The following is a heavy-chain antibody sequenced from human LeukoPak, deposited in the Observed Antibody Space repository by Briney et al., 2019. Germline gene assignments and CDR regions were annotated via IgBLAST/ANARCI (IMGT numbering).Heavy chain of an antibody. D-gene: IGHD3-22*01. CDR2: ISSSGSTI. CDR3: ARARYYYDSSGYWGPYYYYYGMDV. V-gene: IGHV3-48*03. J-gene: IGHJ6*02. Sequence: PGGSLRLSCAASGFTFSSYEMNWVRQAPGKGLEWVSYISSSGSTIYYADSVKGRFTISRDNAKNSLYLQMNSLRAEDTAVYYCARARYYYDSSGYWGPYYYYYGMDVWAKGPRSPSP. CDR1: GFTFSSYE.